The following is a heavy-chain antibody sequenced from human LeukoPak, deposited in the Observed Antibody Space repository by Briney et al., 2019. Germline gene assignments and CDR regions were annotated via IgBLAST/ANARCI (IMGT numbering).Heavy chain of an antibody. J-gene: IGHJ4*02. D-gene: IGHD5-24*01. Sequence: ASVKVSCKASGYTFTGYYMHWVRQAPGQGLEWMGWINLNSGGTNYAQKFQGRVTMTRDMSISTAYMELSRLRSDDTAVYYCARGGDGYSPFDYWGQGTLVTVSS. CDR1: GYTFTGYY. V-gene: IGHV1-2*02. CDR2: INLNSGGT. CDR3: ARGGDGYSPFDY.